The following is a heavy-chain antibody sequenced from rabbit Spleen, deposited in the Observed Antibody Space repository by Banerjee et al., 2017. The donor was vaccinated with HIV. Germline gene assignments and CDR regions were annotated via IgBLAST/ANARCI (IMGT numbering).Heavy chain of an antibody. Sequence: QEQLVESGGGLVQPGGSLKLSCKASGFDFSNYGVSWVRQAPGKGLEWIGYIDPVFGITYYANWVNGRFSISRENAQNTVFLQMTSLTAADTATYFCARGIDDGVWSYALIRLDLWGPGTLVTVS. CDR1: GFDFSNYG. CDR2: IDPVFGIT. J-gene: IGHJ3*01. D-gene: IGHD6-1*01. CDR3: ARGIDDGVWSYALIRLDL. V-gene: IGHV1S47*01.